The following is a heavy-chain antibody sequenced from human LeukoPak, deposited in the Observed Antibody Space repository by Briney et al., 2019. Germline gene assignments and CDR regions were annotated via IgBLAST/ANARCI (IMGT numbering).Heavy chain of an antibody. Sequence: SVKVSCKASGGTFSSYAISWVRQAPGQGLEWMGGIIPIFGTANYAQKFQGRVTITTDESTSTAYMELSSLRSEDTAVYYCARVPYLGSSGYLLHEYYFDYWGQGTLVTVSS. CDR1: GGTFSSYA. CDR3: ARVPYLGSSGYLLHEYYFDY. V-gene: IGHV1-69*05. CDR2: IIPIFGTA. J-gene: IGHJ4*02. D-gene: IGHD3-22*01.